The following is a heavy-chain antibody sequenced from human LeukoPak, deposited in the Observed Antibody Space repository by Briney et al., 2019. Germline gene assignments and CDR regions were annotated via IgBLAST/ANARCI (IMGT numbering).Heavy chain of an antibody. CDR2: IYSGGST. CDR1: GFTVSSNY. V-gene: IGHV3-66*01. D-gene: IGHD2-2*01. J-gene: IGHJ6*03. CDR3: ARGHCSSTSCPITYYYYYMDV. Sequence: GGSLRLSCAASGFTVSSNYMSWVRQAPGKGLEWVSVIYSGGSTYYADSVKGRFTISRDNAKNSLYLQMNSLRAEDTAVYYCARGHCSSTSCPITYYYYYMDVWGKGTTVTISS.